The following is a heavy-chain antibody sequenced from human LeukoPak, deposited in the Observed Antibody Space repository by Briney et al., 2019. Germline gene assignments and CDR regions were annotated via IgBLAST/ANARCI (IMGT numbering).Heavy chain of an antibody. Sequence: SSETLSLTCTVSGGSISNIPYYWGWIRQPPRKGLEWIGNIDRSGSTSYNPSFKSRVTISLDTSKNHFSLRLNSVTAADTAVYYCAGGGGQYTSWGQGTLVTVSS. CDR2: IDRSGST. CDR3: AGGGGQYTS. V-gene: IGHV4-39*07. D-gene: IGHD3-3*01. CDR1: GGSISNIPYY. J-gene: IGHJ5*02.